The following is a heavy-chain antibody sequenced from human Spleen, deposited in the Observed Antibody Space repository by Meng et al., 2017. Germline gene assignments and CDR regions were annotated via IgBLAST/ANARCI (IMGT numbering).Heavy chain of an antibody. J-gene: IGHJ4*02. CDR1: GYIFTNYW. CDR2: IYPDNSDT. V-gene: IGHV5-51*01. D-gene: IGHD2-15*01. Sequence: GESLKISCKGSGYIFTNYWIAWVRQMPGKGLEWMGIIYPDNSDTRYSPSFQGQVTISTDKSISTAFLQWNSLRASDSAMYYCARGRQVVAATFASWGQGTLVTVSS. CDR3: ARGRQVVAATFAS.